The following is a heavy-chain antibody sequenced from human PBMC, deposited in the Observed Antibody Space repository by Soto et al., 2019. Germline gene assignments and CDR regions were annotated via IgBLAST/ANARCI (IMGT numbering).Heavy chain of an antibody. CDR1: GLTFSSYA. Sequence: EVQLMESGGGLVQPGGSLRLSCAASGLTFSSYAMRWVRQAPGKGLEWVSAISGSGGSTYYADSVKGRFTISRDNSKNTLYLQMNSLRAEDTAVYYCARRGSGSYYDYWRQGTLVTVSS. D-gene: IGHD1-26*01. V-gene: IGHV3-23*01. CDR3: ARRGSGSYYDY. CDR2: ISGSGGST. J-gene: IGHJ4*02.